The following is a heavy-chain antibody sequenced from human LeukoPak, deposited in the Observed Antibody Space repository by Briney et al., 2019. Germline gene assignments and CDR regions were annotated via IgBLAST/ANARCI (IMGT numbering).Heavy chain of an antibody. CDR3: AKVGSSGYYGY. J-gene: IGHJ4*02. D-gene: IGHD3-22*01. V-gene: IGHV3-23*01. CDR2: ISGSGGST. Sequence: ETLSLTCTVSGGSITTSSYYWGWVRQAPGKGLEWVSAISGSGGSTYYADSVKGRFTISRDNSKNTLYLQMNSLRAEDTAVYYCAKVGSSGYYGYWGQGTLVTVSS. CDR1: GGSITTSSYY.